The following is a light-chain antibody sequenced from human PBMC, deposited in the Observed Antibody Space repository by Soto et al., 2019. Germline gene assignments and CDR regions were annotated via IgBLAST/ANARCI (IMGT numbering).Light chain of an antibody. CDR1: QSVSSSY. Sequence: DIVLTQSPGTLSLSPGERATLSCRASQSVSSSYLAWYQQKPGQAPRLLIYGASNRATGIPDRFSGSGSGTDFTLTISRLEPEDFAVYYCQQYDKSPLTFGGGTKVDIK. CDR2: GAS. V-gene: IGKV3-20*01. CDR3: QQYDKSPLT. J-gene: IGKJ4*01.